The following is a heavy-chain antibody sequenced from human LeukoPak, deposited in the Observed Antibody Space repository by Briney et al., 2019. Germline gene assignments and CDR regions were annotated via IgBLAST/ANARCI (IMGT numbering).Heavy chain of an antibody. V-gene: IGHV3-11*04. Sequence: PGGSLRLSCAASGFTFSDYYMSWIRQAPGKGLEWVSYISSSGSTIYYADSVKGRFTISRDNAENSLYLQMNSLRAEDTAVYYCASGYYYDSSGYSNYYMDVWGKGTTVTVSS. D-gene: IGHD3-22*01. CDR1: GFTFSDYY. CDR3: ASGYYYDSSGYSNYYMDV. CDR2: ISSSGSTI. J-gene: IGHJ6*03.